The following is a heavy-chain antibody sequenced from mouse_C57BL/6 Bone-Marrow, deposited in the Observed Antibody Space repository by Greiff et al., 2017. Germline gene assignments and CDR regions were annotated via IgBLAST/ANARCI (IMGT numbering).Heavy chain of an antibody. V-gene: IGHV2-2*01. CDR3: ARNLWFGFAY. CDR2: IWSGGST. CDR1: GFSLTSYG. D-gene: IGHD1-1*02. J-gene: IGHJ3*01. Sequence: VHLVESGPGLVQPSQSLSITCTVSGFSLTSYGVHWVRQSPGKGLEWLGVIWSGGSTDDYAAFISRLSISKDNSKSQVFFKMNSRRADDTAIYYCARNLWFGFAYGGQGPLVTVSA.